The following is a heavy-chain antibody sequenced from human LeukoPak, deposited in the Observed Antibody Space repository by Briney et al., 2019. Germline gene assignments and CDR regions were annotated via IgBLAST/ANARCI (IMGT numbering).Heavy chain of an antibody. CDR1: GFTFSNYV. Sequence: GGSLRLSCVASGFTFSNYVMAWVRQAPGKGLEYVSSIIGNGDSTYYADSVKGRFTISRDNSKNTLYLQMNSLRAEDTAIYDCAKGSKGTYDYWGQGTLVAVSS. CDR2: IIGNGDST. J-gene: IGHJ4*02. CDR3: AKGSKGTYDY. V-gene: IGHV3-23*01.